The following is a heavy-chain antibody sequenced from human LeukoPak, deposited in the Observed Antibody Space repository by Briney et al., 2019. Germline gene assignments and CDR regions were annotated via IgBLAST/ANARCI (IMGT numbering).Heavy chain of an antibody. CDR2: ISSSGSTI. J-gene: IGHJ4*02. D-gene: IGHD5-18*01. CDR3: TRDYVKGYTAMVFDY. CDR1: GFTFSSYE. Sequence: GGSLRLSCAASGFTFSSYEMNWVRQAPGKGLEWVSYISSSGSTIYYADSVKGRFTISRDNAKNSLYLQMNSLRAEDTAVYYCTRDYVKGYTAMVFDYWGQGTLVTVS. V-gene: IGHV3-48*03.